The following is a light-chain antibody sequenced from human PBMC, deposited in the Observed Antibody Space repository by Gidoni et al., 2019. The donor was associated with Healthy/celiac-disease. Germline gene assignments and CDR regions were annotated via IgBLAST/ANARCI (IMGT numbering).Light chain of an antibody. J-gene: IGKJ4*01. CDR3: QQYDNLLQLT. CDR1: QDISNY. V-gene: IGKV1-33*01. CDR2: DAS. Sequence: DIHLTQSPSSLSASVGDRVTITCQASQDISNYLNWYQQKPGKAPKLLIYDASNLETGVPSTLSGSGSGTDFTLTIRSLQTEDMETYYCQQYDNLLQLTFGGGNKVEIK.